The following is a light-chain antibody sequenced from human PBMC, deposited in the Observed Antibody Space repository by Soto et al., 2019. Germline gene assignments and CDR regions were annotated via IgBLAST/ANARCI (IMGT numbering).Light chain of an antibody. CDR2: GAS. CDR3: QQYKSLSYT. J-gene: IGKJ2*01. V-gene: IGKV1-9*01. Sequence: IQLTQSPSSLSASVGDRVTITCRASPAIASFLAWYQQKPGTAPKLLIYGASTLQSGVPSRFSDSRSGTDYTLTISGLQPDDFATYYCQQYKSLSYTFGQGTKVDIK. CDR1: PAIASF.